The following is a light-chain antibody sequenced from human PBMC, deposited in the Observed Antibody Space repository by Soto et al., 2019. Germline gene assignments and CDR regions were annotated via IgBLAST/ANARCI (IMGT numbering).Light chain of an antibody. CDR2: DAS. CDR3: HQYNSYSWT. Sequence: DIRMTQSPSTLSTSVGDRVTITCRASQNIRGWLAWYQQKPGKAPKLLIYDASTLESGVPSRFSGSGSGTAFTLTFSSLQPDDFATYYCHQYNSYSWTFGQGTTVAIK. CDR1: QNIRGW. V-gene: IGKV1-5*01. J-gene: IGKJ1*01.